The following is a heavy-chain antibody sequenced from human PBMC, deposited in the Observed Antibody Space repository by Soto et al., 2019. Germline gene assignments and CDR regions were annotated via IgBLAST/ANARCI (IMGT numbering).Heavy chain of an antibody. D-gene: IGHD2-8*01. Sequence: SETLSLTCAVSGYSISSGYYWGWIRQPPGKGLEWIGSIYHSGSTYYNPSLKSRVTISVDTSKNQFSLKLSSVTAADKAVYYCARDIYCTNGVCPNWFDPWGQGTLVTVSS. CDR1: GYSISSGYY. J-gene: IGHJ5*02. V-gene: IGHV4-38-2*02. CDR3: ARDIYCTNGVCPNWFDP. CDR2: IYHSGST.